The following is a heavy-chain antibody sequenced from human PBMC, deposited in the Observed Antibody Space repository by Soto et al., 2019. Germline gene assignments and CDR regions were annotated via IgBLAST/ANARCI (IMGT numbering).Heavy chain of an antibody. CDR1: WDVVFSYNDA. CDR3: GRGVAAASMNYYYYGMDV. V-gene: IGHV6-1*01. D-gene: IGHD6-13*01. CDR2: TYYRSMWSN. Sequence: TPSLTSAKTWDVVFSYNDAWYWIRQSPSRDLEWLGRTYYRSMWSNDYAVFEKSRITTNPDTSKNQFALQLNSVTPEDTAVYYCGRGVAAASMNYYYYGMDVWGQGTTVTVSS. J-gene: IGHJ6*02.